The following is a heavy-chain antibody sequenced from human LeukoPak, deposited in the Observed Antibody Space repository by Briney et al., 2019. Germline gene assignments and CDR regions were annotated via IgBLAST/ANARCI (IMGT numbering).Heavy chain of an antibody. V-gene: IGHV4-59*08. J-gene: IGHJ6*02. CDR3: ARLYSGYYYGMDV. Sequence: SETLSLTCTVSGGSISSYYWSWIRQPPGKGLEWIGYIYYSGSTNYNPSLKSRVTISVDTSKNQFSLKRSSVTAADTAVYYCARLYSGYYYGMDVWGQGTTVTVSS. CDR1: GGSISSYY. CDR2: IYYSGST. D-gene: IGHD4-11*01.